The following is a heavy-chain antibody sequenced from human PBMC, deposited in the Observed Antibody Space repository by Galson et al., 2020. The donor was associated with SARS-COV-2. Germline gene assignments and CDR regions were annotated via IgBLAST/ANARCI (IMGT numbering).Heavy chain of an antibody. CDR3: ARTRSLYYDMLTGYQAGYYYYGMDV. CDR2: IWYDGSNK. CDR1: GFTFSSYG. V-gene: IGHV3-33*01. Sequence: GGSLRLSCAASGFTFSSYGMHWVRQAPGKGLEWVAVIWYDGSNKYYADSVKGRFTISRDNSKNTLYLQMNSLRAEDTAVYYCARTRSLYYDMLTGYQAGYYYYGMDVWGQGTTVTVSS. D-gene: IGHD3-9*01. J-gene: IGHJ6*02.